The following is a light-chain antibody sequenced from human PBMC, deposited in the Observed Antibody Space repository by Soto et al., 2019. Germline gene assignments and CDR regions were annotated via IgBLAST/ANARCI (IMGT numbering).Light chain of an antibody. CDR2: LTS. CDR3: LLYNGGAWV. V-gene: IGLV7-43*01. CDR1: TGAVTSGHY. Sequence: QAVVTQEPSLTVSPGGTVTLTCASSTGAVTSGHYPNWFQQKPGQAPRALIYLTSTKHSWTPARFSGSLLGGKAALTLSGVQPEDEAEYYCLLYNGGAWVFGGGTKVTVL. J-gene: IGLJ3*02.